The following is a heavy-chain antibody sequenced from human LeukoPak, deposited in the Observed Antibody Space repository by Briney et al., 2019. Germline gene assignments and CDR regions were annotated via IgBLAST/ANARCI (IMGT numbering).Heavy chain of an antibody. CDR1: GGSISSSSYY. CDR3: ARIPQTYYYDSSGYPPVYFDY. CDR2: IYYSGST. J-gene: IGHJ4*02. D-gene: IGHD3-22*01. V-gene: IGHV4-39*07. Sequence: SETLSLTCTVSGGSISSSSYYWGWIRQPPGKGLEWIGSIYYSGSTYYNPSLKSRVTISVDTSKNQFSLKLSSVTAADTAVYYCARIPQTYYYDSSGYPPVYFDYWGQGTLVTVSS.